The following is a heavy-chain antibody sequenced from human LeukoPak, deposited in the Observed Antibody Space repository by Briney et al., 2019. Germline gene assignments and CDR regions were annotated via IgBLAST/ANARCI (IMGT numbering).Heavy chain of an antibody. CDR2: TYYRSKWYN. J-gene: IGHJ5*02. CDR1: GDSVSRKSAA. CDR3: ARCNWSDLILWFDP. Sequence: SQTLSLTCAISGDSVSRKSAAWNWIRQSPSRGLEWLGRTYYRSKWYNDYAESVKSRITINPDTSKNQFSLQLNSVTPEDTAVYYCARCNWSDLILWFDPWGQGTLVTVSS. V-gene: IGHV6-1*01. D-gene: IGHD1-1*01.